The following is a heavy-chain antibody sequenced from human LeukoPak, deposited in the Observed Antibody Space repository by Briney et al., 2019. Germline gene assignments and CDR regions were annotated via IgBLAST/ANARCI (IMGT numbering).Heavy chain of an antibody. D-gene: IGHD3-22*01. CDR3: ARGHDSSGYYHREKNYYFDY. Sequence: GGSLRLSCAASGFTFSSYGMHWVRQAPGKGLEWVAVIWYDGSNKYYADSVKGRFTISRDNSKNTLYLQMNSLRAEDTAVYYCARGHDSSGYYHREKNYYFDYWGQGTLVTVSS. J-gene: IGHJ4*02. CDR1: GFTFSSYG. CDR2: IWYDGSNK. V-gene: IGHV3-33*01.